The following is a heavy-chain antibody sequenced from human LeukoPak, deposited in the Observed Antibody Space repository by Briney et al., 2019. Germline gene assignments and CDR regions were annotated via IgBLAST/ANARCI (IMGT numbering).Heavy chain of an antibody. CDR2: ISGSGGST. D-gene: IGHD3-22*01. CDR1: GFTFSSYA. V-gene: IGHV3-23*01. Sequence: GGSLRLSCAASGFTFSSYAMSWVRQAPGKGLEWVSAISGSGGSTYYADSVKGRFTISRNNSKNTLYLQMNSLRAEDTAVYYCAKDNYYDSSGYEYWGQGTLVTVSS. CDR3: AKDNYYDSSGYEY. J-gene: IGHJ4*02.